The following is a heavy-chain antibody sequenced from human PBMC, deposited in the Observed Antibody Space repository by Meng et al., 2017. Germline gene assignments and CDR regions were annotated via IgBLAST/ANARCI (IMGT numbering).Heavy chain of an antibody. J-gene: IGHJ3*02. D-gene: IGHD3-10*01. V-gene: IGHV3-7*01. CDR2: IKQDGSEK. Sequence: GESLKISCAASGFTFSSYWMSWVRQAPGKGLEWVANIKQDGSEKYYVDSVKGRFTISRDNAKNSLYLQMNSLRAEDTAVYYCASYHPMGAFDIWGQGTMVTGSS. CDR1: GFTFSSYW. CDR3: ASYHPMGAFDI.